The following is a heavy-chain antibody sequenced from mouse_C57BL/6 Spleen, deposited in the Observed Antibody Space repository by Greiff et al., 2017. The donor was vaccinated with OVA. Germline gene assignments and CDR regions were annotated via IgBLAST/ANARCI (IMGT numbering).Heavy chain of an antibody. CDR1: GFTFSDYG. CDR3: ARESFLGMDY. J-gene: IGHJ4*01. V-gene: IGHV5-17*01. D-gene: IGHD2-10*02. CDR2: ISSGSSTI. Sequence: EVKLMESGGGLVKPGGSLKLSCAASGFTFSDYGMHWVRQAPEKGLEWVAYISSGSSTIYYADTVKGRFTISRDNAKNTLFLQMTSLRSEDTAMYYCARESFLGMDYWGQGTSVTVFS.